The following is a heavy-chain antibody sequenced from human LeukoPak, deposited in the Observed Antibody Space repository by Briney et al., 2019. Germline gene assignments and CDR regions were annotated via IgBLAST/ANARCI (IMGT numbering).Heavy chain of an antibody. CDR3: ARVDIVATMNFDY. J-gene: IGHJ4*02. CDR2: IYYSGST. V-gene: IGHV4-59*01. Sequence: SETLSLTCTVSGGSISSYYWSWIRQPPGKGLEWIGYIYYSGSTNYNPSLKSRVTISVDTSKNQFSLKLSSVTAADTAVYYCARVDIVATMNFDYWGQGTLATVSS. CDR1: GGSISSYY. D-gene: IGHD5-12*01.